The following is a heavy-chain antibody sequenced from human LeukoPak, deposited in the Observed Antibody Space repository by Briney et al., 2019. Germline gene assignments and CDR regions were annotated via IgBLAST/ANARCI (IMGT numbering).Heavy chain of an antibody. D-gene: IGHD5-24*01. Sequence: GGSLRLSCAASGFTVSSNYMSWVRQAPGKGLEWVSRIKNDGSYTNYADSVKGRFTISRDNARNTLNLHMISLRAEDTAVYFCVRDGDAYNFDFWGQGVLVTVSS. CDR1: GFTVSSNY. V-gene: IGHV3-74*01. J-gene: IGHJ4*02. CDR2: IKNDGSYT. CDR3: VRDGDAYNFDF.